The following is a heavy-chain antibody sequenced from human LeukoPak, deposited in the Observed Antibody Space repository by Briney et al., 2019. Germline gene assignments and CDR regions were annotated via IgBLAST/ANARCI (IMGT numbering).Heavy chain of an antibody. J-gene: IGHJ5*02. D-gene: IGHD2-15*01. CDR1: GGSISSSDYY. V-gene: IGHV4-39*01. CDR2: MYYGGST. CDR3: ARALGYCSGGSCTRGYNWFDP. Sequence: SETLSLTCTVSGGSISSSDYYWGWIRQPLGKGLEWIGSMYYGGSTYYNPSLKSRVTISVDTSMNQFSLKLSFVTTADTAVYYCARALGYCSGGSCTRGYNWFDPWGQGTLVTVPS.